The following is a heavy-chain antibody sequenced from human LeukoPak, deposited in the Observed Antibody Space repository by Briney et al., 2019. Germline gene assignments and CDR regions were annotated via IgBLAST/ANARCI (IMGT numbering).Heavy chain of an antibody. J-gene: IGHJ4*02. V-gene: IGHV1-24*01. Sequence: ASVKDSCEVSGNTLNELSRHWGRQAPGKGLEWMGGEDGGPIYAQKFQGRVTMTEDTSTDTAYMDVSSLRSEDTAVYYCVSIDLDSWGQGTLVTVSS. CDR2: EDGGP. CDR1: GNTLNELS. D-gene: IGHD3-16*02. CDR3: VSIDLDS.